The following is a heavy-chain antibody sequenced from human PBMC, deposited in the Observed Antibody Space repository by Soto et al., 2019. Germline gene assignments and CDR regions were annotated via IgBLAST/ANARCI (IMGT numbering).Heavy chain of an antibody. D-gene: IGHD7-27*01. CDR1: GFSFSISP. V-gene: IGHV3-30-3*01. J-gene: IGHJ4*02. CDR2: ISYDGTNK. Sequence: QVQLVESGGGVVQPGRSLRLSCAASGFSFSISPMHWVRQAPGNGPEWVALISYDGTNKFYADSVKGRFTISRDNSKGTLSLQVDSLRPEDAAVYYCARDPKTSGGQHWALNYFDSWGQGTLVTVSS. CDR3: ARDPKTSGGQHWALNYFDS.